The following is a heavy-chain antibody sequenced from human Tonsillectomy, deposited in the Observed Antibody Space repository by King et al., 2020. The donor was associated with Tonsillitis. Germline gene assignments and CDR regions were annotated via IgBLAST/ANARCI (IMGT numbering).Heavy chain of an antibody. J-gene: IGHJ4*02. CDR2: LSWNSGSI. CDR1: GFTFDDYA. V-gene: IGHV3-9*01. Sequence: QLVQSGGGLVQPGRSLRLSCAASGFTFDDYAMHWVRQAPGKGLEWVSGLSWNSGSIGYADSEKGRFTISRDNAKNSLYLQMNSLRVDDTALYYCAKADGSTNSCYVKYWGQGTLVTVS. D-gene: IGHD2-2*01. CDR3: AKADGSTNSCYVKY.